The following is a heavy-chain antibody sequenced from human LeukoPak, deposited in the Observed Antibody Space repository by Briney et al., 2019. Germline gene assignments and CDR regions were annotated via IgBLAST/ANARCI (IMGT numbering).Heavy chain of an antibody. D-gene: IGHD2-15*01. J-gene: IGHJ4*02. CDR2: IIPIFGTA. Sequence: SVKVSCKASGGTFSSYAISWVRQAPGQGLDWMGRIIPIFGTANYEQKFQGRFTITTDESTSTAYMELSSLRSEDTAVYYCASEYCSGGSCFALFDYWGQGTPVTVSS. V-gene: IGHV1-69*05. CDR1: GGTFSSYA. CDR3: ASEYCSGGSCFALFDY.